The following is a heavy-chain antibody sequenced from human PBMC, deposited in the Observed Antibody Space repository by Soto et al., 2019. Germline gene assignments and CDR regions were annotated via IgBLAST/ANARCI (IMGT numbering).Heavy chain of an antibody. Sequence: QVQLVQSGAEVKKPGSSVKVSCKASGYTFISYGISWVRQAPGQGLEWMGWISAYNDYTNYAQKLQGRVTMTTDTSTRIAYRELRSLRSDDTAVYYCAREGYYSGSGSYSPPRYYGMDVWGKGTTVTVSS. V-gene: IGHV1-18*01. CDR1: GYTFISYG. J-gene: IGHJ6*04. CDR2: ISAYNDYT. D-gene: IGHD3-10*01. CDR3: AREGYYSGSGSYSPPRYYGMDV.